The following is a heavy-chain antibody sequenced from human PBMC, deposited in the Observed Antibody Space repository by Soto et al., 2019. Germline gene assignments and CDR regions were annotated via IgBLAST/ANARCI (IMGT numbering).Heavy chain of an antibody. CDR2: INPTGDRT. D-gene: IGHD1-26*01. CDR1: GYTFSNYY. Sequence: GASVKVSCKASGYTFSNYYMHWVRQAPGQGLEWMAIINPTGDRTTYAQKFQGRVTVTRDTSASTVYMDLRSLTSDDTAVYYCVREYSVGRGRYPFWGQGTLVTGSS. V-gene: IGHV1-46*01. CDR3: VREYSVGRGRYPF. J-gene: IGHJ4*02.